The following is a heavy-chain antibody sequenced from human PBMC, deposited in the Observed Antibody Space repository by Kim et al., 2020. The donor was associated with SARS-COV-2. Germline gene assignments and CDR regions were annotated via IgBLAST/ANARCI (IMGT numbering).Heavy chain of an antibody. Sequence: YADSVKGRFTISRDNSKNTRYLQMNSLRAEDTAVYYCAREGIAVAGKIDYWGQGTLVTVSS. CDR3: AREGIAVAGKIDY. V-gene: IGHV3-33*01. J-gene: IGHJ4*02. D-gene: IGHD6-19*01.